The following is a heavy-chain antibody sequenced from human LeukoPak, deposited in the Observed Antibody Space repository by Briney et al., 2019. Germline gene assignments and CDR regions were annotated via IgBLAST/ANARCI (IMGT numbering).Heavy chain of an antibody. CDR3: AKDRGYGLVDY. CDR2: ISYDGSNK. V-gene: IGHV3-30*18. D-gene: IGHD5-12*01. CDR1: GFTFSSYG. J-gene: IGHJ4*02. Sequence: GVSLRLYCAASGFTFSSYGMHWVRQAPGNGLEWVTDISYDGSNKDYADSVKGRFTISRDNSKNTLYLQMNSLRAEDTAVYYCAKDRGYGLVDYWGQGTLVTVSS.